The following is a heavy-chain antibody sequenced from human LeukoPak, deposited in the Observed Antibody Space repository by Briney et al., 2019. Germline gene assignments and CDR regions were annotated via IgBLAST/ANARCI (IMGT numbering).Heavy chain of an antibody. CDR3: ARGVPRYNWNRNWFDP. V-gene: IGHV1-2*02. J-gene: IGHJ5*02. CDR2: INPNSGGT. Sequence: ASVKVSCKASGYTFTGYYMHWVRQAPGQGLEWMGWINPNSGGTNYAQKSQGRVTMTRDTSISTAYMELSRLRSDDTAVYYCARGVPRYNWNRNWFDPWGQGTLVTVSS. CDR1: GYTFTGYY. D-gene: IGHD1-20*01.